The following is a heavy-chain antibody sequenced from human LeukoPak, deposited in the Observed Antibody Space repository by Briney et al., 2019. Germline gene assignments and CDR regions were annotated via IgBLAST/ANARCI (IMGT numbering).Heavy chain of an antibody. D-gene: IGHD3-22*01. CDR2: INAGNGNT. CDR1: GYTFTSYA. V-gene: IGHV1-3*01. Sequence: ASVKVSCKASGYTFTSYAMHWVRQAPGQRLEWMGWINAGNGNTKYSQKFQGRVTITADESTSTAYMELSSLRSEDTAVYYCARSYYDSSGDFDYWGQGTLVTVSS. CDR3: ARSYYDSSGDFDY. J-gene: IGHJ4*02.